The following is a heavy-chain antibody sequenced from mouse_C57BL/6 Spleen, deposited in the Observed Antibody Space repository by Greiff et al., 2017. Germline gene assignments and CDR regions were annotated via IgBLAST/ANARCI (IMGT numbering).Heavy chain of an antibody. CDR3: AKNLLDYFDY. J-gene: IGHJ2*01. D-gene: IGHD2-1*01. V-gene: IGHV1-26*01. CDR1: GYTFTDYY. CDR2: INPNNGGT. Sequence: EVKLMESGPELVKPGASVKISCKASGYTFTDYYMNWVKQSHGKSLEWIGDINPNNGGTSYNQKFKGKATLTVDKSSSTAYMELRSLTSEDSAVYYCAKNLLDYFDYWGQGTTLTVSS.